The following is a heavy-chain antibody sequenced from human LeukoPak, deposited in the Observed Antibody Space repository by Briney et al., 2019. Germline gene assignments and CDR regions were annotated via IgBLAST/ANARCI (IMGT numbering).Heavy chain of an antibody. J-gene: IGHJ6*02. CDR2: IYPGDSNT. V-gene: IGHV5-51*01. CDR3: ASQGFVASYGVDV. CDR1: GYSFKNYW. Sequence: GESLKISCKGSGYSFKNYWIAWVRQMPGKGLEWMGIIYPGDSNTRYNPSFQGQVTISADKSISTAYLQWSSLKASDTAKYYCASQGFVASYGVDVWGRGTTVTVSS.